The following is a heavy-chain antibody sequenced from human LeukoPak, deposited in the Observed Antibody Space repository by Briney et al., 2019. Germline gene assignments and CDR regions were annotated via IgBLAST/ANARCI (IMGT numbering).Heavy chain of an antibody. V-gene: IGHV1-46*01. CDR2: INPSGGST. CDR1: GYTFTSYY. D-gene: IGHD6-19*01. J-gene: IGHJ4*02. CDR3: ARDIGSGWYWIGGNY. Sequence: GASVKVSCKASGYTFTSYYMHWVRQAPGQGLEWMGIINPSGGSTSYAQKFQGRVTMTRDTSISTAYMELSRLKSDDTAVYYCARDIGSGWYWIGGNYWGQGTLVTVSS.